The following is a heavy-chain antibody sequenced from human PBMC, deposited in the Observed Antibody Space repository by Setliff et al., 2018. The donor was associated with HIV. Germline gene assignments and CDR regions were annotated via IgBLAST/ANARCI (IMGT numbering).Heavy chain of an antibody. V-gene: IGHV4-59*08. CDR1: GGSISSHC. D-gene: IGHD5-12*01. CDR3: ARQGDGYNLYHVYYFEY. J-gene: IGHJ4*02. CDR2: IYHSGTT. Sequence: SETLSLTCTVSGGSISSHCWSWIRQSPGKGLEWIVSIYHSGTTYYNPSLRSRVTISVDTSKNQFSLKLSSVTAADTAVYYCARQGDGYNLYHVYYFEYWGQGTLVTVSS.